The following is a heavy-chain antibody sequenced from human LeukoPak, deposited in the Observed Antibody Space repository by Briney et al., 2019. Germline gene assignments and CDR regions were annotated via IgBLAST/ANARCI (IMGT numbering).Heavy chain of an antibody. D-gene: IGHD2-21*01. CDR1: GFTFSSYS. V-gene: IGHV3-21*04. CDR2: ISSSSSYI. Sequence: PGGSLRLSCAASGFTFSSYSMNWVRQAPGKGLEWASSISSSSSYIYYADSVKGRFTISRDNAKNSLYLQMNSLRAEDTAIYYCARCGTRGDASDIWGQGTMVTVSS. CDR3: ARCGTRGDASDI. J-gene: IGHJ3*02.